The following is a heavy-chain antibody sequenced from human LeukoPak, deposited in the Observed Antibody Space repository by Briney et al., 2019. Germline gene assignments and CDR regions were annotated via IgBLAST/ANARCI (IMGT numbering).Heavy chain of an antibody. CDR1: GFTFSSYA. Sequence: GGSLRLSCAASGFTFSSYAMHWVRQAPGKGLEWVAVISYDGSNKYYADSVKGRFTISRDNSKNTLYLQMNSLRAEDTAVYYCARVLYYDFPYYYYYMDVWGKGTTVTVSS. J-gene: IGHJ6*03. V-gene: IGHV3-30*04. CDR2: ISYDGSNK. D-gene: IGHD3-3*01. CDR3: ARVLYYDFPYYYYYMDV.